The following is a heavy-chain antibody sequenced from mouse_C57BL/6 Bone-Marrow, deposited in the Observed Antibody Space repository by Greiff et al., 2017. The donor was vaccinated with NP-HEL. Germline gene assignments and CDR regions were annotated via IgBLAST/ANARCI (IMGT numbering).Heavy chain of an antibody. Sequence: EVKLMESGGGLVKPGGSLKLSCAASGFTFSDYGMHWVRQAPEKGLEWVAYISSGSSTIYYADTVKGRFTISRDNAKNTLFLQMTSLRSEDTAMYYCARNYGSIYYFDYWGQGTTLTVSS. V-gene: IGHV5-17*01. CDR1: GFTFSDYG. CDR3: ARNYGSIYYFDY. J-gene: IGHJ2*01. CDR2: ISSGSSTI. D-gene: IGHD1-1*01.